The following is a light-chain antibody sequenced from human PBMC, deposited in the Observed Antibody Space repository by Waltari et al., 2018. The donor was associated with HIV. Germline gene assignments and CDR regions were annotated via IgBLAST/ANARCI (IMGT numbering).Light chain of an antibody. CDR2: SNN. J-gene: IGLJ2*01. CDR1: SSNIGSNT. Sequence: QSVLTQPPSASGTPGQRVTISCSGSSSNIGSNTVNWYQQLPGTAPKLLIYSNNKRPSGVPDRCSGSKSGTSASLAISGLQSEDEAAYYCAAWDDSLNGVVFGGGTKLTVL. V-gene: IGLV1-44*01. CDR3: AAWDDSLNGVV.